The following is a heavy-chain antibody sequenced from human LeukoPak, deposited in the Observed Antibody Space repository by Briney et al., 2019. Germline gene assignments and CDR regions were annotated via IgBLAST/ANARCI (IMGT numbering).Heavy chain of an antibody. D-gene: IGHD4-17*01. V-gene: IGHV3-74*01. CDR2: INSDGSST. CDR1: GFTFSSYW. Sequence: GGSLRLSCAASGFTFSSYWMHWVRQAPGKGLAWVSRINSDGSSTSYADSVKGRFTISRDNAKNTLYLQMNSLRAEDTAVYYCARDMFPVTTPHYYYGMDVWGQGTTVTVSS. J-gene: IGHJ6*02. CDR3: ARDMFPVTTPHYYYGMDV.